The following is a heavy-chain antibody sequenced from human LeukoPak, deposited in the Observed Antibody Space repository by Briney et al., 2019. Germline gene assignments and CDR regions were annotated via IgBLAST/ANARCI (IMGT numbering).Heavy chain of an antibody. CDR3: ARWPAGGTAMAPYYFDY. CDR1: GGSISSGSYY. CDR2: IYTSGST. J-gene: IGHJ4*02. V-gene: IGHV4-61*02. Sequence: PSETLSLTCTVSGGSISSGSYYWSWIRQPAGKGLEWIGRIYTSGSTNYNPSLKSRVTISVDTSKNQFSLKLSSVTAADTAVYYCARWPAGGTAMAPYYFDYWGQGTLVTVSS. D-gene: IGHD5-18*01.